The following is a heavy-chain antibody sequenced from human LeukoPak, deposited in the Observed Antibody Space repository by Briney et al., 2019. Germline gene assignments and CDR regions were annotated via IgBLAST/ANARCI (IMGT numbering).Heavy chain of an antibody. CDR1: GGSISSGGYY. V-gene: IGHV4-31*03. D-gene: IGHD6-13*01. J-gene: IGHJ4*02. CDR3: ARWPGIAAAGDY. Sequence: SETLSLTCTVSGGSISSGGYYWSWIRQHPGKGLEWIGYIYYSGSTYYNPSHKSRVTISVDTSKNQFSLKLSSVTAADTAVYYCARWPGIAAAGDYWGQGTLVTVSS. CDR2: IYYSGST.